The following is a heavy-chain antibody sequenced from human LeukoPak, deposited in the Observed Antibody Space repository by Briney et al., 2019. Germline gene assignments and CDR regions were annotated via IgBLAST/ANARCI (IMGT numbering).Heavy chain of an antibody. D-gene: IGHD6-19*01. CDR2: FYSGGDR. J-gene: IGHJ4*02. CDR3: ARNSVAGTGNY. CDR1: GFTVSTNY. Sequence: GGSLRLPCAASGFTVSTNYMSWVRQAPGKGLEWASVFYSGGDRYYADSVKGRFTISRDNSKNTVYLQMNSLRPEDTAVYYCARNSVAGTGNYWGQGTLVTVSS. V-gene: IGHV3-53*01.